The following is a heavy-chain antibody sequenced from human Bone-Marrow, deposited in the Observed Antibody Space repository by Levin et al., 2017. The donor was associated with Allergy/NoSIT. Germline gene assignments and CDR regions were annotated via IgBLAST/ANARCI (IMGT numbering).Heavy chain of an antibody. CDR3: AGYDTRAYHSPFDY. Sequence: GGSLRLSCAASGFIFRNYAMNWVRQAPGKGLEWVSQISGSGGNTHYADSVKGRFTISRDNSKNTLYLQMNSLRVEDTAVYYCAGYDTRAYHSPFDYWGQGPLVTVSS. J-gene: IGHJ4*02. CDR1: GFIFRNYA. V-gene: IGHV3-23*01. CDR2: ISGSGGNT. D-gene: IGHD3-22*01.